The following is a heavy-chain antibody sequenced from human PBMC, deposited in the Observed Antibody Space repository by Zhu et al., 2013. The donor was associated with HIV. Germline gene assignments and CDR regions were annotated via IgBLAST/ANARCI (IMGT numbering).Heavy chain of an antibody. Sequence: QLIQSGPEAKKPGASVKVSCKASGYTFTGYYMHWVRQAPGQGLEWMGWINPSGGSTSYAQKFQGRVTMTRDTSTSTVYMELSSLRSEDTAVYYCARGGGGDGYNSDFDYWGQGTLVTVSS. J-gene: IGHJ4*02. CDR3: ARGGGGDGYNSDFDY. D-gene: IGHD2-21*01. CDR2: INPSGGST. CDR1: GYTFTGYY. V-gene: IGHV1-46*01.